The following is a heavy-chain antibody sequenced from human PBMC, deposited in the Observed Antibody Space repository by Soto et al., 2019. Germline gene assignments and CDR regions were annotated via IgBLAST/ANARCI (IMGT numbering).Heavy chain of an antibody. J-gene: IGHJ4*02. Sequence: QVQLVESGGGVVQPGRSLRLSCAASGFTFSSYGMHWVRQAPGKGLEWVAVISYDGSTKYYADSVKGRFTISRDNSKNTLYVQMISLRAEDTVVCYCAQETYSGPLDYWGQGALVTVSS. CDR3: AQETYSGPLDY. V-gene: IGHV3-30*18. D-gene: IGHD2-15*01. CDR2: ISYDGSTK. CDR1: GFTFSSYG.